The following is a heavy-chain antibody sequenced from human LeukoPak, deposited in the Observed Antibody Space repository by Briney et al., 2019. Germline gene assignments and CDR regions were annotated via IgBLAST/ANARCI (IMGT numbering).Heavy chain of an antibody. V-gene: IGHV3-48*01. J-gene: IGHJ6*03. Sequence: GGSLRLSCAASGFTFSSYSMNWVRQAPGKGLEWVSYISSSSSTIYYADSMKGRFTISRDNSRNTVSLQLSNLRTEDTALYYCAKTSLSDSSGHYYYMDVWGKGTTVTVSS. CDR1: GFTFSSYS. CDR2: ISSSSSTI. CDR3: AKTSLSDSSGHYYYMDV. D-gene: IGHD3-3*01.